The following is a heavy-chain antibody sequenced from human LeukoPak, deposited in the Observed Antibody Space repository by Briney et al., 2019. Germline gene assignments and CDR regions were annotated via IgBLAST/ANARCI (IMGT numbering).Heavy chain of an antibody. D-gene: IGHD2-2*01. CDR2: IIPIFGTA. V-gene: IGHV1-69*05. CDR3: ARTDIVVVPARNWLDP. Sequence: GASVKVSCKASGGTFSSYAISWVRQAPGQGLEWMGGIIPIFGTANYAQKFQGRVTITTDESTSTAYMELSSLRSEDTAVYYCARTDIVVVPARNWLDPWGQGTLVTVSS. CDR1: GGTFSSYA. J-gene: IGHJ5*02.